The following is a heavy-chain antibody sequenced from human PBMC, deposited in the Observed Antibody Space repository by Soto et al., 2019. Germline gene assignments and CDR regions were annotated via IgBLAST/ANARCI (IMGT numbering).Heavy chain of an antibody. J-gene: IGHJ6*02. Sequence: GGSLRLSCAASGFTFSSYWMSWVRQAPGKGLEWVANIKQDGSEKYYVDSVKGRFTISRDNAKNSLYLQMNSLRAEDTAVYYCARDRYCSSTSCFNSKGGHYGIDVWGQGTTVTVSS. V-gene: IGHV3-7*05. CDR2: IKQDGSEK. CDR1: GFTFSSYW. D-gene: IGHD2-2*01. CDR3: ARDRYCSSTSCFNSKGGHYGIDV.